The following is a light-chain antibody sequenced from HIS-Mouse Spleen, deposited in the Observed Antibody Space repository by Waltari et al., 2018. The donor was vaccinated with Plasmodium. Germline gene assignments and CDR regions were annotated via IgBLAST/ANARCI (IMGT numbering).Light chain of an antibody. J-gene: IGLJ1*01. CDR3: QSADSSGTYV. V-gene: IGLV3-25*03. CDR2: TDS. CDR1: ALPKQY. Sequence: SYELTQPPSVSVSPGQTARITCSGDALPKQYAYWYQQKPGQDPVLVIYTDSVRPSGIPERFAGSSSGTTVTLTISGVQAEDEADYYCQSADSSGTYVFGTGTKVTVL.